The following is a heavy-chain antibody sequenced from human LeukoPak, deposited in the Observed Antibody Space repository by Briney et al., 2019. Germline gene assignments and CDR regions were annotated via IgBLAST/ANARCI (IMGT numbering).Heavy chain of an antibody. CDR1: GFTFSSYG. V-gene: IGHV3-30*18. D-gene: IGHD3-22*01. Sequence: PGRSLRLSCAASGFTFSSYGMHWVRQAPGKGLEWVAVISYDGSNKYYADSVKGRFTISRDNSKNTLYLQMNSLRAEDTAVYYCAKDWESRYYYDSSGYYVGTFDYWGQGTLVTVSS. CDR2: ISYDGSNK. J-gene: IGHJ4*02. CDR3: AKDWESRYYYDSSGYYVGTFDY.